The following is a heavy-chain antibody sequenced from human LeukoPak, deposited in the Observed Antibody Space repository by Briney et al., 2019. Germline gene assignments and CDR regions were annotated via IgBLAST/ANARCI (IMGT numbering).Heavy chain of an antibody. Sequence: SETLSLTCTVSGASVTHYDWSWIRQPPGKGLEWIGYIYHSGSTYYNPSLKSRVTISVDRSKNQFSLKLSSVTAADTAVYYCARGPIKTYDSSGYYSSWGQGTLVTVSS. D-gene: IGHD3-22*01. CDR3: ARGPIKTYDSSGYYSS. CDR1: GASVTHYD. J-gene: IGHJ5*02. CDR2: IYHSGST. V-gene: IGHV4-59*02.